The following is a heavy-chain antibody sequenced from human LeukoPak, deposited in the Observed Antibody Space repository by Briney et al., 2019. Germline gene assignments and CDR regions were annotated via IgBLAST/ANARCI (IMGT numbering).Heavy chain of an antibody. CDR2: IYGGGST. J-gene: IGHJ4*02. Sequence: GGSLRLSCAATGLSVSSNFMSWVRQAPGKGLEWVSVIYGGGSTYYADSVKGRFTISRDTPKNTLYLQMNSLRAEDTALYYCTRDLPDYWGQGILVTVSS. CDR3: TRDLPDY. CDR1: GLSVSSNF. V-gene: IGHV3-53*01.